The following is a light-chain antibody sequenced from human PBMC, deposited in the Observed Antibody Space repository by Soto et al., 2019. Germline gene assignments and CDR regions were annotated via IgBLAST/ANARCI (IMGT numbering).Light chain of an antibody. CDR1: QSVSSN. V-gene: IGKV3D-15*01. CDR3: QQHNQWPIT. J-gene: IGKJ5*01. Sequence: EIVLTQSPGTLSLSPGERATFSCRASQSVSSNYLAWYQQKPGQAPRLLIYYISTRATGIPARFSGSGSGTEFTLTINSLQSEDSAVYYCQQHNQWPITFGQGTRLEIK. CDR2: YIS.